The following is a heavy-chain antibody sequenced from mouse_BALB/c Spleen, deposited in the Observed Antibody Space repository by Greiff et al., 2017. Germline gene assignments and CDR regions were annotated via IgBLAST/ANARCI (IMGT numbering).Heavy chain of an antibody. J-gene: IGHJ3*01. D-gene: IGHD2-1*01. CDR1: GYTFTSYW. CDR2: IYPGDGDT. CDR3: AREGGYYGNYGAY. Sequence: QVQLKQSGAELARPGASVKLSCKASGYTFTSYWMQWVKQRPGQGLEWIGAIYPGDGDTRYTQKFKGKATLTADKSSSTAYMQLSSLASEDSAVYYCAREGGYYGNYGAYWGQGTLVTVSA. V-gene: IGHV1-87*01.